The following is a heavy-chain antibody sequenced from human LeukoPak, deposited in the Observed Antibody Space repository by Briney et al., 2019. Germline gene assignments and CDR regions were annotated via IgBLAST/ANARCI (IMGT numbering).Heavy chain of an antibody. CDR3: ARDLRGYSGYDYPGYYFDY. J-gene: IGHJ4*02. CDR1: GFTFSCYS. CDR2: ISSSSSYI. D-gene: IGHD5-12*01. V-gene: IGHV3-21*01. Sequence: GGSLRLSCAASGFTFSCYSMNWVRQAPGKGLEWVSSISSSSSYIYYADSVKGRFTISRDNAKNSLYLQMNSLRAEDTAVYYCARDLRGYSGYDYPGYYFDYWGQGTLVTVSS.